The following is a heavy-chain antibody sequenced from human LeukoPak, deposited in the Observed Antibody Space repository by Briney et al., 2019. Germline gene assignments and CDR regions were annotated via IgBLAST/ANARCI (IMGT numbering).Heavy chain of an antibody. CDR2: ITGSGGST. J-gene: IGHJ4*02. D-gene: IGHD5-24*01. Sequence: PGGSLRLSCAASGFTFSSYAMSWVRQAPGKGLDWVSSITGSGGSTYYANSVKGPSTISRDNSKNTLFLQMTSLRAEDTAVYHCAKVYSIDAYNYPFDYWGQGTLVTVSS. CDR1: GFTFSSYA. CDR3: AKVYSIDAYNYPFDY. V-gene: IGHV3-23*01.